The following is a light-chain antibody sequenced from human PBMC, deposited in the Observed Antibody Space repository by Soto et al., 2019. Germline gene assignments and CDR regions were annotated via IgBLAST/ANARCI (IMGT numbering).Light chain of an antibody. CDR2: AAS. J-gene: IGKJ3*01. V-gene: IGKV1-39*01. CDR3: QQSYIAPFT. Sequence: DLPMTQSPSSLSASVGDRVTITCRASQSISTYLNWYQQKPGKAPKLLIYAASRLQSVVPSRFSGSGSGTDFTLTISSLQPEDFATYYCQQSYIAPFTFGPGSKVDIK. CDR1: QSISTY.